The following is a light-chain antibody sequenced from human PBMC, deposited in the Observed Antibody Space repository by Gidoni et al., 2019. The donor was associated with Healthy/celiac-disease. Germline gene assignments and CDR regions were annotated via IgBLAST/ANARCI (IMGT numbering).Light chain of an antibody. J-gene: IGKJ1*01. CDR3: MQALQTPRT. CDR1: QSLLHSNGYNY. Sequence: IVMTQFPLSLPVTPGEPASISCRSSQSLLHSNGYNYLDWYLQKPGQSPQLLIYLGSNRASGVPDRFSGSGSGTDFTLKISRVEAEDVGVYYCMQALQTPRTFXHXTKVEIK. CDR2: LGS. V-gene: IGKV2-28*01.